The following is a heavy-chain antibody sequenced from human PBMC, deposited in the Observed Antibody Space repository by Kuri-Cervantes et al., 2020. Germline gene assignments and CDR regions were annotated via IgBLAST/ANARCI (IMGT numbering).Heavy chain of an antibody. D-gene: IGHD1-26*01. CDR3: AKDAVGATTWVDY. J-gene: IGHJ4*02. Sequence: GESLKISCAASGFTFSSYGMHWVRQAPGKGLEWVAVISYDGSNKYYADSVKGRFTISRDNSKNTLYLQMNSLRAENTAAYYCAKDAVGATTWVDYWGQGTLVTVSS. CDR2: ISYDGSNK. CDR1: GFTFSSYG. V-gene: IGHV3-30*18.